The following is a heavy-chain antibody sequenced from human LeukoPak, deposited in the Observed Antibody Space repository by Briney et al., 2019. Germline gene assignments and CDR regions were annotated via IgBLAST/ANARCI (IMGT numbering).Heavy chain of an antibody. CDR3: ARDYYDSSGYWYYFDY. CDR2: IIPIFGTA. CDR1: GGTFSSYA. J-gene: IGHJ4*02. V-gene: IGHV1-69*05. D-gene: IGHD3-22*01. Sequence: SVKVSCKASGGTFSSYAMSWVRQAPGQELEWMGRIIPIFGTANYAQKFQGRVTITTDESTSTAYMELSSLRSEDTAVYYCARDYYDSSGYWYYFDYWGEGTLVTVSS.